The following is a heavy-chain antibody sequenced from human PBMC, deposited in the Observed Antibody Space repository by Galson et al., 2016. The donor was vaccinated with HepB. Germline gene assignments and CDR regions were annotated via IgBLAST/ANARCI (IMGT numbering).Heavy chain of an antibody. D-gene: IGHD2-2*01. Sequence: SVKVSCKASGYTFTTYGISWVRQAPGQGLEWMGWISAYNGNTNYAQKLQGRATMTTDTSTSTAYMEQRSLRSDDTAVYYCASDPRKIRYQLLEIYYYYYAMDGWGQGTTVTVSS. V-gene: IGHV1-18*01. CDR2: ISAYNGNT. CDR1: GYTFTTYG. J-gene: IGHJ6*02. CDR3: ASDPRKIRYQLLEIYYYYYAMDG.